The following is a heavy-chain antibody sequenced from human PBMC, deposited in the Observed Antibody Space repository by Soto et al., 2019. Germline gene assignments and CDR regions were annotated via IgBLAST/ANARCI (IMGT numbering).Heavy chain of an antibody. V-gene: IGHV6-1*01. D-gene: IGHD5-12*01. CDR1: GDSVSSNSAA. CDR2: TYYRSKWYN. CDR3: ARDRGVSGYGQSDYMDV. J-gene: IGHJ6*03. Sequence: QVQLQQSGPGLVKPSQTLSLTCAISGDSVSSNSAAWNWIRQSPSRGLEWLGRTYYRSKWYNDYAVSVKSRITINPDTSKNQFSLQLHSVTPEDTAVYYCARDRGVSGYGQSDYMDVWGKGTTVTVSS.